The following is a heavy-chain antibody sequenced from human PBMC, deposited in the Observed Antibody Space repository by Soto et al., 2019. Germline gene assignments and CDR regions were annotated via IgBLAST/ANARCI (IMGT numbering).Heavy chain of an antibody. D-gene: IGHD2-21*02. CDR3: ARGGTYRMLISGDWDLFDP. Sequence: QVQLQESGPGLVKPSETLSLTCAVSGGSISNNYWSWIRQPPGKGLEWIGYISYSGNTKYNPSLKSRVTISVDTSKKQFSLNLNSVTAADTAVYYCARGGTYRMLISGDWDLFDPWGQGILVTVAS. V-gene: IGHV4-59*01. J-gene: IGHJ5*02. CDR1: GGSISNNY. CDR2: ISYSGNT.